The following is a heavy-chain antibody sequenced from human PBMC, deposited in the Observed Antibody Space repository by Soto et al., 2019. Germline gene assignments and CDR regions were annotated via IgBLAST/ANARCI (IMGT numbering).Heavy chain of an antibody. CDR1: GFTFWNYG. V-gene: IGHV3-30*18. J-gene: IGHJ4*02. CDR2: ISFDGRNE. CDR3: AKALIIEVRGVPPPDF. Sequence: QVQLVESGGGVVQPGRSLRLSCAASGFTFWNYGMHWVRQAPGKGLEWVAVISFDGRNEYSADSVKGRFTISRDNSKNTLLLQMNGLRHEDTAVYYCAKALIIEVRGVPPPDFWGQGTLVTVSS. D-gene: IGHD3-10*01.